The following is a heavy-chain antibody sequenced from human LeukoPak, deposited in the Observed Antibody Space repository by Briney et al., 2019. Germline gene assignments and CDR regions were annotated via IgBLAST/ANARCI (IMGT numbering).Heavy chain of an antibody. V-gene: IGHV3-7*01. J-gene: IGHJ3*02. CDR1: GFTFSSYW. CDR2: IKQDGSEK. D-gene: IGHD2-21*02. CDR3: ASGVVVTAIWAFDI. Sequence: EGPLRLSCAASGFTFSSYWMSWVRQAPGKGLEWVANIKQDGSEKYYVDSVKGRFTISRDNAKNSLYLQMNSLRAEDTAVYYCASGVVVTAIWAFDIWGQGTMVTVSS.